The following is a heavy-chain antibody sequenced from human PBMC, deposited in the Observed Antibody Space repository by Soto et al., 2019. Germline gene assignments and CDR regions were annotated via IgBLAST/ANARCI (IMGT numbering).Heavy chain of an antibody. V-gene: IGHV3-53*01. J-gene: IGHJ3*02. CDR3: ERWWHDYGDYAAFDI. D-gene: IGHD4-17*01. CDR2: IYSAGST. Sequence: GGSLRLSCAASEFTVSSNYMSWVRQAPGKGLEWVSVIYSAGSTNYADSVKGRFTISRDNSKNTLYLQMNSLRAEDTAVYYCERWWHDYGDYAAFDIWGQRAIVTVSS. CDR1: EFTVSSNY.